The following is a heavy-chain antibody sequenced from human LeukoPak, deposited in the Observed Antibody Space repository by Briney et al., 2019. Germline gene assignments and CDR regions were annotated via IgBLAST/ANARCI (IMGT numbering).Heavy chain of an antibody. CDR1: GFTFSSYA. D-gene: IGHD1-26*01. CDR2: LSGSGGST. J-gene: IGHJ4*02. CDR3: ARATHIVGAKDY. V-gene: IGHV3-23*01. Sequence: PGGSLRLSCAASGFTFSSYAMTWVRQAPGKGLEWVSILSGSGGSTYYADSVKGRFTISRDNSKSTLYLQMNSLRAEDTAVYYCARATHIVGAKDYWGQGTLVTVSS.